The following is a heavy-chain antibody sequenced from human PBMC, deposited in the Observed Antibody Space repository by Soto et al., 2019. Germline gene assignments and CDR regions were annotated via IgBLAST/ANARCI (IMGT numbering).Heavy chain of an antibody. J-gene: IGHJ4*02. CDR1: GGSISSGGYY. Sequence: SETLSLTCTVSGGSISSGGYYWSWIRQHPGKGLEWIGYIYYSGSTYYNPSLKSRVTISVDTSKNQFSLKLSSVTAADTAVYYCARESITMVRGVTRLFDYWGQGTLVTVSS. D-gene: IGHD3-10*01. V-gene: IGHV4-31*03. CDR3: ARESITMVRGVTRLFDY. CDR2: IYYSGST.